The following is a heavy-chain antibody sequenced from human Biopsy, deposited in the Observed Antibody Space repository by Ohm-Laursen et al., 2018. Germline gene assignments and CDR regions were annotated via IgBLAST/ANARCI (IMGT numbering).Heavy chain of an antibody. Sequence: ESLRISCKASGYSFTSYYMHWVRQAPGQGLEWMGMINPSGSTTSYPQIFQGRVTVTRDTSKSTVYMELSSLRSADTAVYFCARNTGWYGDLYYFDYWGQGTLVTVSS. D-gene: IGHD6-19*01. CDR3: ARNTGWYGDLYYFDY. V-gene: IGHV1-46*01. J-gene: IGHJ4*02. CDR2: INPSGSTT. CDR1: GYSFTSYY.